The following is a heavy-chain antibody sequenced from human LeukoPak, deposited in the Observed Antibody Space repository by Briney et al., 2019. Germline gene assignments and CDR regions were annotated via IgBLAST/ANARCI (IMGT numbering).Heavy chain of an antibody. CDR2: INPNSGGT. CDR3: ASITYYYDSSGYYSNPFDY. V-gene: IGHV1-2*02. Sequence: ASVTVSCKASEYTFTGYYMHWVRQAPGQGLEWMGWINPNSGGTNYAQKFQGRVTMTRDTSISTAYMELSRLRSDDTAVYYCASITYYYDSSGYYSNPFDYWGQGTLVTVSS. J-gene: IGHJ4*02. CDR1: EYTFTGYY. D-gene: IGHD3-22*01.